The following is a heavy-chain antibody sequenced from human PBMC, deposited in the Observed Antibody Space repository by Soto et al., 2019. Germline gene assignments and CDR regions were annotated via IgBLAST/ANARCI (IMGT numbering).Heavy chain of an antibody. Sequence: EVQLVESGGGLVQPGGSLKLSCAASGFTFSGSAMHWVRQASGKGLEWVGRIRSKANSYATAYAASVKGRFTISRDDSKNTAYLQMNSLKTEDTAVYYCTKHQNDGDLSDCGQGTLVTVSS. J-gene: IGHJ4*02. V-gene: IGHV3-73*01. CDR3: TKHQNDGDLSD. D-gene: IGHD4-17*01. CDR2: IRSKANSYAT. CDR1: GFTFSGSA.